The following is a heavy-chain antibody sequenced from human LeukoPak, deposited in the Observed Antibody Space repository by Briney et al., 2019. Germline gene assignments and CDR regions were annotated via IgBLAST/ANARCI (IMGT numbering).Heavy chain of an antibody. CDR3: ARGDYYDSSGYYRRDVFDY. V-gene: IGHV3-11*06. CDR2: ISNTSDYT. Sequence: GGSLRLSCVASGFTFSDYYMGWIRQAPGKGLEWVSYISNTSDYTNYADSVRGRFSISRDNAKNSLYLQVSSLRAEDTAVYYCARGDYYDSSGYYRRDVFDYWGQGTLVTVSS. D-gene: IGHD3-22*01. J-gene: IGHJ4*02. CDR1: GFTFSDYY.